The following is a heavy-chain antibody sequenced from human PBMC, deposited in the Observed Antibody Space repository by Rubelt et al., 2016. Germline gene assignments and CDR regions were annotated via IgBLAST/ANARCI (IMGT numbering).Heavy chain of an antibody. Sequence: EVQLLESGGGLVQPGGSLRLSCTASGFTFGDYTMTWFRQAPGKGLDWVSYISSSSKTIYYADSVKGRFTISRDNAKNSLYLQMNSLRAEDTAMYYCAREGVTAPAFDYWGQGTLVTVSS. D-gene: IGHD2-21*02. CDR1: GFTFGDYT. CDR3: AREGVTAPAFDY. CDR2: ISSSSKTI. J-gene: IGHJ4*02. V-gene: IGHV3-48*04.